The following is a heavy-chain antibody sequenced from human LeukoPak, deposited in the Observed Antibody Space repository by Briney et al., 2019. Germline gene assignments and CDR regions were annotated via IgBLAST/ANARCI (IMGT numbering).Heavy chain of an antibody. CDR2: INPSGGST. CDR1: GYTFTSYY. CDR3: GVGATPDAFDI. D-gene: IGHD1-26*01. V-gene: IGHV1-46*01. J-gene: IGHJ3*02. Sequence: GASVKVSCKASGYTFTSYYMHWVRQAPGQGLEWMGIINPSGGSTSYAQKFQGGVTMTRDTSTSTVYMELSSLRSEDTAVYYCGVGATPDAFDIWGQGTMVTVSS.